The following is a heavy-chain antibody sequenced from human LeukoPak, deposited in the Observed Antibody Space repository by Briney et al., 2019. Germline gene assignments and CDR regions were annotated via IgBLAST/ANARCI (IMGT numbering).Heavy chain of an antibody. J-gene: IGHJ4*02. CDR2: INPNSGGT. CDR3: ARAGGAVAVREYDY. D-gene: IGHD6-19*01. Sequence: AASVKVSCKASGYTFTGYYMHWVRQAPGQGLEWMGWINPNSGGTNYAQKFQGWVTMTRDTSISTAYMELSRLRSDDTAVYYCARAGGAVAVREYDYWGRGTLVTVSS. CDR1: GYTFTGYY. V-gene: IGHV1-2*04.